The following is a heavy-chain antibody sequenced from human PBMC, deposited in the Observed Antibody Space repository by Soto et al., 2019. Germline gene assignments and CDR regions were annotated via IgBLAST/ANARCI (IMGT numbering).Heavy chain of an antibody. D-gene: IGHD6-13*01. J-gene: IGHJ5*02. CDR3: ARVSRSNWFDP. CDR2: ISSSSSYT. V-gene: IGHV3-11*06. CDR1: GFTFRDYY. Sequence: GGSQRLSCAASGFTFRDYYMSWIRQAPGKGLEWVSYISSSSSYTNYADSVKGRFTISRDNAKNSLYLQMNSLRAEDTAVYYCARVSRSNWFDPWGQGTLVTVSS.